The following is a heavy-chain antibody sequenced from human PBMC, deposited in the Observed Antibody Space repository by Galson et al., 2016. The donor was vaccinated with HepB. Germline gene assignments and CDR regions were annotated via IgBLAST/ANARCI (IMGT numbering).Heavy chain of an antibody. Sequence: PALVKPTQTLTLTCSCPGFSLNTSGMRVSWIRQPPGKALEWLARIDWDDDKFYSISLKTRLTISKDTSKNQVVLTMTNMDPVDTATYYCAREGVSPDWYFDLWGRGTLVTVSS. D-gene: IGHD2-8*01. CDR3: AREGVSPDWYFDL. CDR1: GFSLNTSGMR. CDR2: IDWDDDK. V-gene: IGHV2-70*04. J-gene: IGHJ2*01.